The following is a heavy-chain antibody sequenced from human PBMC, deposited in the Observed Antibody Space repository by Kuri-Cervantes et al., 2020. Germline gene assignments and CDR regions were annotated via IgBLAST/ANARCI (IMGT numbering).Heavy chain of an antibody. CDR3: ARVVVAATGLGLLRPYYYYYYGMDV. Sequence: ASVKVSCKASGYTFTDYYMHWVRLAPGQGLEWMGWINPNSGGADYAQKFQGRVTMTRDTSISTAYMELSSLRSEDTAVYYCARVVVAATGLGLLRPYYYYYYGMDVWGQGTTVTVSS. CDR2: INPNSGGA. CDR1: GYTFTDYY. V-gene: IGHV1-2*02. J-gene: IGHJ6*02. D-gene: IGHD2-15*01.